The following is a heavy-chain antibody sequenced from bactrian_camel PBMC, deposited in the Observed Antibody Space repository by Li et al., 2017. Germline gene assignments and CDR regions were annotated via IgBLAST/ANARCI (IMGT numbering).Heavy chain of an antibody. J-gene: IGHJ4*01. CDR2: INEGGEKT. Sequence: VQLVESGGGSVQAGGSLRLSCAVSGFIFSNYGMSWVRQAPGKGLEWVSRINEGGEKTYYADSVKGRFTISHDSAKNTVYLQLNNLKSDDTAMYYCAADATIVTKAGCYVGFIPEYDFRGQGTQVTVS. CDR3: AADATIVTKAGCYVGFIPEYDF. D-gene: IGHD4*01. CDR1: GFIFSNYG. V-gene: IGHV3S40*01.